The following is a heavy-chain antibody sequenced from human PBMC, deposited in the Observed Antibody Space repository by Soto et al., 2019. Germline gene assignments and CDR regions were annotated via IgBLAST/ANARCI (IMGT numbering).Heavy chain of an antibody. V-gene: IGHV4-31*03. CDR3: ARWEVGARDYYYYGMDV. D-gene: IGHD1-26*01. Sequence: SETLSLTGTGSGGSIGSGGYYWSWIRQHPWKGLEWIGYIYYSGKTYYNPSLKSRVTISVDTSKNQFSLKLSSVTAADTAVYYCARWEVGARDYYYYGMDVWGQGTTVTV. J-gene: IGHJ6*02. CDR2: IYYSGKT. CDR1: GGSIGSGGYY.